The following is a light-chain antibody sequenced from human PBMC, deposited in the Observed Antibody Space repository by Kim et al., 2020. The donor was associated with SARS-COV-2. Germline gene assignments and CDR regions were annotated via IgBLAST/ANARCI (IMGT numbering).Light chain of an antibody. Sequence: EIVLTQSPGTLSLSPGERATLSCRASQSVSSSYLAWYQQKPGQAPRLLIYCASSRATGIPDRFSGSGSGTDFTLTISRLEPEDFAVYYCQQYGSSRTFGQGTKVDIK. CDR1: QSVSSSY. CDR3: QQYGSSRT. CDR2: CAS. J-gene: IGKJ1*01. V-gene: IGKV3-20*01.